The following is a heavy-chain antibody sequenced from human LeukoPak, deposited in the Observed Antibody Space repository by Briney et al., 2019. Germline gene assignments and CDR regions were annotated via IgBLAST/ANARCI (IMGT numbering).Heavy chain of an antibody. J-gene: IGHJ4*02. Sequence: GGSLRLSCAASGFTFSSYGMHWVRQAPGKGLEWVAVIWYDGSNKCYADSVKGRFTISRDNSKNTLYLQMNSLRAEDTAVYYCASTSGWYEPIDYWGQGTLVTVSS. CDR2: IWYDGSNK. V-gene: IGHV3-33*01. D-gene: IGHD6-19*01. CDR3: ASTSGWYEPIDY. CDR1: GFTFSSYG.